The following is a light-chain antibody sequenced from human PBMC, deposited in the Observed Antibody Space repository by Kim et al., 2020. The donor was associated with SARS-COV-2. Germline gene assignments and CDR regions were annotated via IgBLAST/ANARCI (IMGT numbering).Light chain of an antibody. V-gene: IGKV1-9*01. Sequence: IQLTQSPSSLSASVGDRVTITCRASQGISSYLAWYQQKPGKAPKLLIYAASTLQSGVPSRFSGSGSGTDFTLTISSLQPEYFATYYCQQLNSYPQTFGQGTKLEI. CDR1: QGISSY. CDR3: QQLNSYPQT. CDR2: AAS. J-gene: IGKJ2*01.